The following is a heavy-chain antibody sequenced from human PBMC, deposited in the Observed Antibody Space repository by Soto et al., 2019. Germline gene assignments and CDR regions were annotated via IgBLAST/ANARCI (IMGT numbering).Heavy chain of an antibody. CDR3: ARHLYYYDSSGHDHNDY. V-gene: IGHV3-30*04. CDR1: GFTFSSYA. CDR2: ISYDGRNK. D-gene: IGHD3-22*01. Sequence: GGSLRLSCAASGFTFSSYAMHWVRQAPGKGLEWVAVISYDGRNKYYADSVKGRFTISRDNSKNTLYLQMNSLRAEDTAVYYCARHLYYYDSSGHDHNDYWGQGTLVTVSS. J-gene: IGHJ4*02.